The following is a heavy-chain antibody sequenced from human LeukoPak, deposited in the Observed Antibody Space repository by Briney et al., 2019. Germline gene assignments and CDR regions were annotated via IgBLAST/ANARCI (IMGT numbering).Heavy chain of an antibody. CDR1: GGSISSSNW. CDR2: IYHSGST. Sequence: SGTLSLTCTVSGGSISSSNWWSWVRQPPGKGLEWIGEIYHSGSTNYNPSLKSRVTISVDTSKNQFSLKLSSVTAADTAVYYCARDRGYSYFVWSQGTLVTVSS. J-gene: IGHJ4*02. D-gene: IGHD5-18*01. CDR3: ARDRGYSYFV. V-gene: IGHV4-4*02.